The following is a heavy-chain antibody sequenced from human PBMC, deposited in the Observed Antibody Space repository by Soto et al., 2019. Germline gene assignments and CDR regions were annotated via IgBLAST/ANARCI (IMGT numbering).Heavy chain of an antibody. Sequence: PGGSLRLSCAASGITFSDDYMAWIRQAPGKGLEWVSYISSSSITIYYADSVKGRFTISRDNAKNSLYLQMNSLRAEDTAVYYCARDPSVSPYNWFDPWGQGTLVTVSS. CDR1: GITFSDDY. V-gene: IGHV3-11*04. J-gene: IGHJ5*02. CDR3: ARDPSVSPYNWFDP. CDR2: ISSSSITI.